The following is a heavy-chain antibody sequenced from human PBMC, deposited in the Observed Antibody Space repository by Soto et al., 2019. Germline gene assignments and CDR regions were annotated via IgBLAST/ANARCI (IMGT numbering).Heavy chain of an antibody. CDR1: GVTVSSNY. Sequence: EVQLVESGGGLVQPGGSLRLSCAASGVTVSSNYMSWVRQAPGKGLEWVSVIYSGGSTYYANSVKGRFTISRDNSKSTLYLQMNRLRTEETAVYYGARRGYNYGGGYFDYWGQVTLGTVSS. V-gene: IGHV3-66*04. CDR3: ARRGYNYGGGYFDY. CDR2: IYSGGST. J-gene: IGHJ4*02. D-gene: IGHD5-18*01.